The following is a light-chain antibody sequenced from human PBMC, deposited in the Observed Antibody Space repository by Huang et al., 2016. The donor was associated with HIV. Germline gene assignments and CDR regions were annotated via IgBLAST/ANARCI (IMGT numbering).Light chain of an antibody. Sequence: DIQMTQFPLSLSASVGDRVTITCRASQNIDNYLNWYQQKQGKEPNLLIYSASNLQSGVPSRFSGSGSGAYFALTINSLQPDDFATYYCQQAYTTPIYTFGPGTNLDIK. CDR1: QNIDNY. J-gene: IGKJ2*01. CDR3: QQAYTTPIYT. V-gene: IGKV1-39*01. CDR2: SAS.